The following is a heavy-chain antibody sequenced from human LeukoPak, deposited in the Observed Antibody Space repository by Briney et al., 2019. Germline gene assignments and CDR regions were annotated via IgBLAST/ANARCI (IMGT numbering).Heavy chain of an antibody. CDR3: ARDSSGSLDY. D-gene: IGHD1-26*01. J-gene: IGHJ4*02. CDR1: GFTFSSYS. CDR2: ISWNGHST. V-gene: IGHV3-43*01. Sequence: GGSLRLSCAASGFTFSSYSMNWVRQAPGKGLEWVSLISWNGHSTSYGDSVKGRFTISRDNNKNSLYLQMNSLRTEDTALYYCARDSSGSLDYWGQGTLVTVSS.